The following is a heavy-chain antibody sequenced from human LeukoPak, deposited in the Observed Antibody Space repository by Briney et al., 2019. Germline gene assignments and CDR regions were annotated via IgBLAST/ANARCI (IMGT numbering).Heavy chain of an antibody. V-gene: IGHV3-73*01. J-gene: IGHJ4*02. D-gene: IGHD7-27*01. CDR3: TTLGIWDH. Sequence: GGSLRLSCAASGFTFSGSAMHWVRQASGKGLEWVGRIRSKANSYATAYAASVKGRFTISRDDARNMAYLQMNSLKTEDTAVYYCTTLGIWDHWGQGTLVTVSS. CDR2: IRSKANSYAT. CDR1: GFTFSGSA.